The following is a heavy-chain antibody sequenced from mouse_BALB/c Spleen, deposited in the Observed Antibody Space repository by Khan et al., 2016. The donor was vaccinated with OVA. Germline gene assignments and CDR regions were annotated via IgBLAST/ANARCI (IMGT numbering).Heavy chain of an antibody. D-gene: IGHD2-14*01. J-gene: IGHJ2*01. CDR1: GFTFSSYV. CDR2: ISSGGST. Sequence: EVELVESGGGSVKPGGSLKLSCVVSGFTFSSYVMSWVRQTPEKRLECVASISSGGSTYYPDSVKGRFTISRDNVRNIVYLQMSSLRSEDMAMYYCAREAYRYDEYYFDYWGQGTTLTVSS. V-gene: IGHV5-6-5*01. CDR3: AREAYRYDEYYFDY.